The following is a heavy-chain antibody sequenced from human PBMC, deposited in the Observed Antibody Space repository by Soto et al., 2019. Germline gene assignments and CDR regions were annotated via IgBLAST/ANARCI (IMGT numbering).Heavy chain of an antibody. CDR3: ARVRTYSYGQGYGMDV. CDR1: GFTFSTYS. D-gene: IGHD5-18*01. CDR2: ISSSSGYI. J-gene: IGHJ6*02. Sequence: EVQLVESGGGLVKPGGSLRLSCAASGFTFSTYSMNWVRQAPGKGLEWVSSISSSSGYIYYADSVKGRFTISRDDAKNSLSLQMNSLRAEDTAVYYCARVRTYSYGQGYGMDVGGQGITVTVSS. V-gene: IGHV3-21*01.